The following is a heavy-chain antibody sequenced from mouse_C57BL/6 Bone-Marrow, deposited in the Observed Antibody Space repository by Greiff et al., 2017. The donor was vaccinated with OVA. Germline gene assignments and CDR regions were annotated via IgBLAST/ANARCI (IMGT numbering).Heavy chain of an antibody. D-gene: IGHD1-1*01. V-gene: IGHV5-4*01. J-gene: IGHJ3*01. CDR1: GFTFSSYA. CDR2: ISDGGSYT. Sequence: EVQLVESGGGLVKPGGSLKLSCAASGFTFSSYAMSWVRQTPEKRLEWVATISDGGSYTYYPDNVKGRFTISRDNAKNNLYLQMSHLKSEDTAMYYCARDSYYYGSSPSFAYWGQGTLVTVSA. CDR3: ARDSYYYGSSPSFAY.